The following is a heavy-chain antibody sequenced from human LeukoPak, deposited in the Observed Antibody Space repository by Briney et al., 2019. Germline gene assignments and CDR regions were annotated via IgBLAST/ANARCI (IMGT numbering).Heavy chain of an antibody. Sequence: SETLSLTCLLSGGSIGPYYWSWIRQAAGKGPEWIGRIYTTGTADYNPSLKGRVFLSVDTSMNEFSLKVTSVTAADTAVYYCARDSRRELLHAFDIWGQGTMVTVSS. CDR1: GGSIGPYY. D-gene: IGHD1-26*01. V-gene: IGHV4-4*07. J-gene: IGHJ3*02. CDR3: ARDSRRELLHAFDI. CDR2: IYTTGTA.